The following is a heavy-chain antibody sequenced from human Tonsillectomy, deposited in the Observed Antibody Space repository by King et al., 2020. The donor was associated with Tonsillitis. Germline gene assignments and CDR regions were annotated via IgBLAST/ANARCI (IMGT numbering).Heavy chain of an antibody. CDR1: GFIFSSYT. D-gene: IGHD3-22*01. CDR2: ISSSSCNI. V-gene: IGHV3-48*01. Sequence: VQLVESGGGLVQPGGSLRLSCAASGFIFSSYTMNWVRPAPGKGLEWVSYISSSSCNIYYADSVKGRFTISRDNARNSLYLQMNSLRVEDTAIYYCATPIGPSANFDSWGQGTLVTVSS. J-gene: IGHJ4*02. CDR3: ATPIGPSANFDS.